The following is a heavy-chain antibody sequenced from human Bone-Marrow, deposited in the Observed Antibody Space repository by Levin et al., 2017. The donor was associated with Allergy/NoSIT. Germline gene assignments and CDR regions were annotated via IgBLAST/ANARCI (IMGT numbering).Heavy chain of an antibody. Sequence: LSLTCAASGFTFSSYGMHWVRQAPGKGLEWVAVIWYDGSNKYYADSVKGRFTISRDNSKNTLYLQMNSLRAEDSAVYYCSGPWGYWGQGTLVTVSS. J-gene: IGHJ4*02. CDR2: IWYDGSNK. CDR3: SGPWGY. CDR1: GFTFSSYG. D-gene: IGHD5-12*01. V-gene: IGHV3-33*01.